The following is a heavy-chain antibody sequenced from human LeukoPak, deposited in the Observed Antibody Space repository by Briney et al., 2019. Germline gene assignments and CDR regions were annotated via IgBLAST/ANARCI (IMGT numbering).Heavy chain of an antibody. CDR2: IRSKTNSYAT. V-gene: IGHV3-73*01. D-gene: IGHD1-1*01. CDR3: TTYNVGFES. Sequence: GGSLRLSCAASGFTFSGSAMHWVRQASGKGLEWVGRIRSKTNSYATSYAASVKGRFALSRDDSKNTAYLQMNSLKTEDTAVYYCTTYNVGFESWGQGTLVTVSS. J-gene: IGHJ4*02. CDR1: GFTFSGSA.